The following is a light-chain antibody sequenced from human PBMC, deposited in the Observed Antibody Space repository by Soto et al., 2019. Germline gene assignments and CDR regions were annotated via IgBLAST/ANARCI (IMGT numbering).Light chain of an antibody. Sequence: DVQMTQSPSSLSASVGDSLTLTCRASQTVTSYLNWYQQKPGKAPKLLIYAASTLHSGVPSRFSGSGSGTEFTLTIISLQPEDFATYDCQQSYRFPKTFGRGTKVEVK. CDR3: QQSYRFPKT. J-gene: IGKJ1*01. V-gene: IGKV1-39*01. CDR2: AAS. CDR1: QTVTSY.